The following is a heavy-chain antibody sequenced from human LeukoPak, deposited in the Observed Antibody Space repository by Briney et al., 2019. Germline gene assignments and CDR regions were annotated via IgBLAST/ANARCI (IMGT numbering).Heavy chain of an antibody. J-gene: IGHJ4*02. Sequence: PSETLPLTCTVSGGSISSYYWSWIRQPPGKGLEWIGYIYYSGSTNYNPSLKSRVTISVDTSKNQFSLKLSSVTAADTAVYYCAREWGQYQLLLGYWGQGTLVTVSS. CDR3: AREWGQYQLLLGY. D-gene: IGHD2-2*01. CDR2: IYYSGST. CDR1: GGSISSYY. V-gene: IGHV4-59*01.